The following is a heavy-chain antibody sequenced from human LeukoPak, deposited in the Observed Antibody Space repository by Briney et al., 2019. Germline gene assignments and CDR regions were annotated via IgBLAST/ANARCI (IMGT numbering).Heavy chain of an antibody. CDR1: GGSISSYY. CDR2: IYYSGST. D-gene: IGHD3-10*01. Sequence: SETLSLTCTVSGGSISSYYWSWIRQPPGKGLEWIGYIYYSGSTNYNPSLKSRVTISVDTSKNQFSLQLSSVTAADTAVYYCARVFDDYYNYYMDVWGKGTTVTISS. V-gene: IGHV4-59*01. J-gene: IGHJ6*03. CDR3: ARVFDDYYNYYMDV.